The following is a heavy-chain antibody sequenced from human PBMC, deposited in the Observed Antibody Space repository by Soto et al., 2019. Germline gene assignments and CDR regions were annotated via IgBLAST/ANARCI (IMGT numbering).Heavy chain of an antibody. CDR1: GGTFSSYA. CDR2: IIPTFGTA. D-gene: IGHD2-15*01. CDR3: ARALEGYCSGGSCYMVSYYYGMDV. J-gene: IGHJ6*02. V-gene: IGHV1-69*13. Sequence: SVKVSCKASGGTFSSYAISWVRQAPGQGLEWMGGIIPTFGTANYAQKFQGRVTITADESTSTAYMELSSLRSEDTAVYYCARALEGYCSGGSCYMVSYYYGMDVWGQGTTVTVSS.